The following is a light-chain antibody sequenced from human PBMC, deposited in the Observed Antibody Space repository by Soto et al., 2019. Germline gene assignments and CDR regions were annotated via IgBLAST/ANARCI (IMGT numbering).Light chain of an antibody. CDR3: HQYGNSPRT. J-gene: IGKJ1*01. CDR2: GAS. Sequence: EIVLTQSPGTLSLSPGERATLSCRASQSVSSSSLAWYQKKSGQAFRLLIYGASSRAAGIPGRFSGSGSGTDFTLTITRLEPDDFSVYYCHQYGNSPRTFGQGTKVEIK. CDR1: QSVSSSS. V-gene: IGKV3-20*01.